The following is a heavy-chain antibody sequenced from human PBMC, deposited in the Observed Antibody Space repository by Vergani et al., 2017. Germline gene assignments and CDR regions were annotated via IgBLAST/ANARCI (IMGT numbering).Heavy chain of an antibody. CDR1: GFTFSSYW. V-gene: IGHV3-74*01. D-gene: IGHD3-10*01. CDR3: AKGGYGSGSAHFDY. Sequence: EVQLVESGGGLVQPGGSLRLSCAASGFTFSSYWMHWVRQAPGKGLVWVSRINSDGSSTRYADSVKGRFTISSDNAKNTLYLQMNSLRAEDTAVYYCAKGGYGSGSAHFDYWGQGTLVTVSS. J-gene: IGHJ4*02. CDR2: INSDGSST.